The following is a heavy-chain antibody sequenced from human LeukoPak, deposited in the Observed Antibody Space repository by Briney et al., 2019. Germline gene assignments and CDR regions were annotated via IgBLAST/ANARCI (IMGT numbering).Heavy chain of an antibody. CDR2: IYYSGST. Sequence: PSKTLSLTCTVSGASVSSGGYYWSWLRQPPGKGLEWIGYIYYSGSTNYNPSLKSRVTISVDTSKNQFSLKVSSVTAADTAVYYCARRGGSGRSFDYWGQGTLVTVSS. CDR1: GASVSSGGYY. J-gene: IGHJ4*02. CDR3: ARRGGSGRSFDY. D-gene: IGHD3-10*01. V-gene: IGHV4-61*08.